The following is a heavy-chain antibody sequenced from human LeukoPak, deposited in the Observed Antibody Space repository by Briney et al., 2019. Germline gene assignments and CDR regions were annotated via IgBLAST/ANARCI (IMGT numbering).Heavy chain of an antibody. V-gene: IGHV3-53*01. Sequence: GGSLSLTCAASGFTVITNDMIWVRQAPGKGLEWVSVLYSDGNTKYADSVQGRFTISRDNSKNTLYLEMNSLSPDDTAVYYCARGVEPLAANTLAYWGQGTLVTVSS. J-gene: IGHJ4*01. CDR2: LYSDGNT. CDR3: ARGVEPLAANTLAY. D-gene: IGHD1-14*01. CDR1: GFTVITND.